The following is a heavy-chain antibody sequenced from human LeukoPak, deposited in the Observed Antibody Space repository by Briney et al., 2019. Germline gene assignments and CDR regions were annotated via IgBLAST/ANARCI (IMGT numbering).Heavy chain of an antibody. Sequence: GGSLRLSCAASGFTFSSYTMNWVRQAPGQGLEWVSTISDPHSGSQTHYADSVKGRFTISRDDSQNTVYLQMDSLRAEDTAVYYCTTRPQHHFHYWGQGTQVTVSS. J-gene: IGHJ4*02. CDR3: TTRPQHHFHY. V-gene: IGHV3-23*01. CDR1: GFTFSSYT. CDR2: ISDPHSGSQT.